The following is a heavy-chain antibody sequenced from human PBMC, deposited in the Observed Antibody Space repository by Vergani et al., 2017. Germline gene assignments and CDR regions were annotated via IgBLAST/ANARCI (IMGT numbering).Heavy chain of an antibody. J-gene: IGHJ5*02. CDR2: IKSDGSIT. V-gene: IGHV3-74*03. Sequence: DVHLAESGGGFFQPGGSLRLSCSASGFSFNSYWMHWVRQVPGKGLLWVSRIKSDGSITAYADSVKGRFTISRDNAQNTLYLQMNSLRVEDTGVYYCARARCMETGYIDNWLDPWGQGTLVTVSS. D-gene: IGHD3-9*01. CDR3: ARARCMETGYIDNWLDP. CDR1: GFSFNSYW.